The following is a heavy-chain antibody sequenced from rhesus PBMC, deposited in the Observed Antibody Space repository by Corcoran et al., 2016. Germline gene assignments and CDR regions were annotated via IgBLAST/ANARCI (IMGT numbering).Heavy chain of an antibody. V-gene: IGHV4S10*01. CDR2: IYGSSTST. J-gene: IGHJ2*01. D-gene: IGHD6-25*01. CDR3: AREEGYSGGWYWYFDL. Sequence: QVQLQESGPRVVTPSATLSLTCAVSGGSLSARYRWSWIRQPPGKGLEWIGYIYGSSTSTNYNPSLKSRVTISKDTSKNQFSLKLSSVTAADTAVYYCAREEGYSGGWYWYFDLWGPGTPITISS. CDR1: GGSLSARYR.